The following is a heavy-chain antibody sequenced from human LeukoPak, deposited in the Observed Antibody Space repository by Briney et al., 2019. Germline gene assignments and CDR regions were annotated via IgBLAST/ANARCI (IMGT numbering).Heavy chain of an antibody. J-gene: IGHJ6*03. Sequence: GGSLRLSCATSGFTFSNHDMNWVRQAPGKGLEWVSSITGSSNSIDFVDSVKGRFAISRDNAKNSLFLQMDSLRVEDTAVSYCVREGSGSTHYMDVWGKGTTVIVSS. V-gene: IGHV3-21*01. CDR2: ITGSSNSI. CDR3: VREGSGSTHYMDV. D-gene: IGHD3-10*01. CDR1: GFTFSNHD.